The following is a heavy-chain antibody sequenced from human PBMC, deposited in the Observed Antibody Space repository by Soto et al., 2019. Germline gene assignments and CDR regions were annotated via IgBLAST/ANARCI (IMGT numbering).Heavy chain of an antibody. Sequence: QVQLVQSGAEVKKPGSSVKVSCKASGGTFSSYAISWVRQAPGQGLEWMGGIIPIFGTANYAQKFQGRGTITADESRRTDYMELSSLRSEDTAVYYCARSSQNTAMVEPYGMDVWGQGTTVTVSS. J-gene: IGHJ6*02. D-gene: IGHD5-18*01. CDR2: IIPIFGTA. V-gene: IGHV1-69*01. CDR1: GGTFSSYA. CDR3: ARSSQNTAMVEPYGMDV.